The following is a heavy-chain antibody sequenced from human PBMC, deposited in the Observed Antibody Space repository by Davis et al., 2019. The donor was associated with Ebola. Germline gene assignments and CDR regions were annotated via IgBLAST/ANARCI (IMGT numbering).Heavy chain of an antibody. CDR1: GYTFTSYY. CDR2: IVVGSGNT. Sequence: AASVKVSCKASGYTFTSYYMHWVRQAPGQRLEWIGGIVVGSGNTNYAQKFRERLTMTRDMSTSTAYMELSSLRFEDTAVYYCAASAGTVGKFDFWGQGTLVTVSS. D-gene: IGHD1-14*01. J-gene: IGHJ4*02. CDR3: AASAGTVGKFDF. V-gene: IGHV1-58*02.